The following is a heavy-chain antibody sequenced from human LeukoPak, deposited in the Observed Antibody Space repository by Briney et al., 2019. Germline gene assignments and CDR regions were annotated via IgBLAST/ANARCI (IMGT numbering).Heavy chain of an antibody. D-gene: IGHD6-19*01. V-gene: IGHV3-23*01. CDR1: QFMFSTYA. Sequence: GGSLRLSCAASQFMFSTYAMYWVPQAPGKGLEWVSGISDNGGTAYYADSVKGRFTISRDNTKNMLYLHMDSLRAEDTAVYYCAKRGPVTGTKYFDYWGQGTLVTVSS. J-gene: IGHJ4*02. CDR2: ISDNGGTA. CDR3: AKRGPVTGTKYFDY.